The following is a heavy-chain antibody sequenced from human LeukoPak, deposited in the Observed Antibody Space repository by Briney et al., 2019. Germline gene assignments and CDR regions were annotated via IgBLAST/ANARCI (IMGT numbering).Heavy chain of an antibody. CDR3: ARGALYDDSSAY. V-gene: IGHV1-69*05. J-gene: IGHJ4*02. CDR1: GGTFSSYA. Sequence: SVKVSCKASGGTFSSYAISWVRQAPGQGLKWMGRIIPIFGTANYAQKFQGRVTITTDESTSTAYLELSSLRSEDTAVYYCARGALYDDSSAYWGQGTLVTVSS. D-gene: IGHD3-22*01. CDR2: IIPIFGTA.